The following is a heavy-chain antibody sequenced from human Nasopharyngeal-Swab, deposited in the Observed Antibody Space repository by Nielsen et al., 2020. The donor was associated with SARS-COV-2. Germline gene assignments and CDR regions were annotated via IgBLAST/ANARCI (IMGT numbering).Heavy chain of an antibody. J-gene: IGHJ4*02. CDR1: GSTFENYA. CDR2: ITWNSGNK. CDR3: AKARRTDTYGYECFDS. D-gene: IGHD5-18*01. V-gene: IGHV3-9*01. Sequence: GGSLRLSCAASGSTFENYAMHWVRQPPGKGLEWVSGITWNSGNKGYAESVQGRFTISRDNAKNSLYLQMNSLRAEDTALYYCAKARRTDTYGYECFDSWGQGTLVTVSS.